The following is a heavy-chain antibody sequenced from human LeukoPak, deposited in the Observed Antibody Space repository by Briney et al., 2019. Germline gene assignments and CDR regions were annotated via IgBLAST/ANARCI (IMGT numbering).Heavy chain of an antibody. D-gene: IGHD3-10*01. CDR1: GFTFGSYV. CDR3: AKDVRYGSGSYYPTYFDY. V-gene: IGHV3-23*01. J-gene: IGHJ4*02. CDR2: ISGSGGST. Sequence: PGGSLRLSCAASGFTFGSYVMSWVRQALGKGLEWVSAISGSGGSTYYEDSVKGRFTISRDNSKNTLYLQMNSLRAEDTAVYYCAKDVRYGSGSYYPTYFDYWGQGTLVTVSS.